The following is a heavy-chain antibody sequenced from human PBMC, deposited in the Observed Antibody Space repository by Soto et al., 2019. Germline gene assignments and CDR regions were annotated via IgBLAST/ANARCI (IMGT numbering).Heavy chain of an antibody. Sequence: EVQLLDSGGGLVQPGGSLRLSCAASGFTFSNYAMTWVRQGPGKGLELVSGISGSGGRSYYADSVKGRFTISRDNSKSTLYLQMNSLRAEDTAVYYCAKAYFVWSSEQPYYFDYWGQATLVTVAS. CDR1: GFTFSNYA. CDR3: AKAYFVWSSEQPYYFDY. CDR2: ISGSGGRS. D-gene: IGHD3-16*01. J-gene: IGHJ4*02. V-gene: IGHV3-23*01.